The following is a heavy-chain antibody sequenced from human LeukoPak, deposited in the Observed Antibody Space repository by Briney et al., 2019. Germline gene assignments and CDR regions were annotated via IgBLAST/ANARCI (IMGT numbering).Heavy chain of an antibody. V-gene: IGHV5-51*01. CDR3: ARQEYCSGGSCYTWFDP. CDR1: GYSINNYW. CDR2: IYPADSDI. J-gene: IGHJ5*02. D-gene: IGHD2-15*01. Sequence: GESLKISCKGSGYSINNYWIGWVRQMPGKGLEWMGIIYPADSDIRYSPSFQGQVTISADKSISTAYLQWSSLRASDTAMYYCARQEYCSGGSCYTWFDPWGQGTLVTVSS.